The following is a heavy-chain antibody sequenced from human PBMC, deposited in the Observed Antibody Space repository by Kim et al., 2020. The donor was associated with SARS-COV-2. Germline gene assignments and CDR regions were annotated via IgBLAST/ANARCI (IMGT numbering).Heavy chain of an antibody. V-gene: IGHV5-51*01. CDR3: ARSSTTSLDAFDT. J-gene: IGHJ3*02. D-gene: IGHD2-2*01. Sequence: YNPSFQGQVTISADKSISTAYLQWGSLKASDTAMFYCARSSTTSLDAFDTWGQGTRVTVSS.